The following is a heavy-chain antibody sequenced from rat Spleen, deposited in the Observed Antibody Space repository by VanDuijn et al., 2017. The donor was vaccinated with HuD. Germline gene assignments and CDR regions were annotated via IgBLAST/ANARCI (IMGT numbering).Heavy chain of an antibody. V-gene: IGHV5-25*01. CDR1: GFPFSNYD. CDR2: ISTTGRNT. Sequence: EVQLVASGGVLVQPGRSLKLSCAASGFPFSNYDMAWVRHAPTKGLEWIASISTTGRNTYYRDSVKGRFTISRDNAKSTLYLQMDSLRSEDTATYYCTRQTIYYYPGRLVRDWFAYWGQGTLVTVSS. D-gene: IGHD1-1*01. CDR3: TRQTIYYYPGRLVRDWFAY. J-gene: IGHJ3*01.